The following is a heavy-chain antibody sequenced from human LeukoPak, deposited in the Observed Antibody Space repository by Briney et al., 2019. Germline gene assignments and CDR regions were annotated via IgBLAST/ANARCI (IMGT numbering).Heavy chain of an antibody. CDR1: GGSISSSSYY. J-gene: IGHJ5*02. CDR3: AKGEGYSYNRYWLDP. V-gene: IGHV4-39*07. Sequence: SETLSLTCTVSGGSISSSSYYWGWFRQPPGKGLEWIGSIYYSGSTYYNPSLKSRVTISVDTSKNQFSLKLTSVTAADTAVYYCAKGEGYSYNRYWLDPWGQGTLVTVSS. D-gene: IGHD1-26*01. CDR2: IYYSGST.